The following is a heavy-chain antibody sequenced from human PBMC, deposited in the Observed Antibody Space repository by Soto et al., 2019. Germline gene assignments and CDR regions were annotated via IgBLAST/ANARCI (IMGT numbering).Heavy chain of an antibody. Sequence: SETLSLTCTVSGGSISSYYWSWIRQPPGKGLEWIGYIYYSGSTNYNPSLKSRVTISVDTSKNQFSLKLSSVTAADTAVYYCARDSSGWLFDYWGQGTLVTVSS. CDR2: IYYSGST. CDR1: GGSISSYY. J-gene: IGHJ4*02. CDR3: ARDSSGWLFDY. D-gene: IGHD6-19*01. V-gene: IGHV4-59*01.